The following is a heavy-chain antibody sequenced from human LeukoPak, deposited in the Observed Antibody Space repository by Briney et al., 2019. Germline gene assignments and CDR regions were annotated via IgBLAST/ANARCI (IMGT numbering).Heavy chain of an antibody. J-gene: IGHJ4*02. CDR3: AKVEASSSSWFDY. Sequence: GGSLRLSCAASGFNFSDHSMSWIRQAPGKGLEWVSAISGSGGSTYYADSVKGRFTISRDNSKNTLYLQMNGLRAEDTAVYYCAKVEASSSSWFDYWGQGTLVTVSS. CDR1: GFNFSDHS. V-gene: IGHV3-23*01. D-gene: IGHD6-13*01. CDR2: ISGSGGST.